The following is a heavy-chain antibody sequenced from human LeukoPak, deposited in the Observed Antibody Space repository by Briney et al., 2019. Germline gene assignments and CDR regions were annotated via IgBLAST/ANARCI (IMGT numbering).Heavy chain of an antibody. CDR1: GYTFTSYY. CDR2: INPSGGST. Sequence: ASVKVSCKASGYTFTSYYMHWVRQAPGQGLEWMGIINPSGGSTSYAQKFQGRVTMTRDMSTSTVYMGLSSLRSEDTAVYYCARGHGPDNLLDYWGQGTLVTVSS. V-gene: IGHV1-46*01. J-gene: IGHJ4*02. D-gene: IGHD2-8*01. CDR3: ARGHGPDNLLDY.